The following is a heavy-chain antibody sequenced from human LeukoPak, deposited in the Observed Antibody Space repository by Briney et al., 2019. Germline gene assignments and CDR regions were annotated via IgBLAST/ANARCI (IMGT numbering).Heavy chain of an antibody. Sequence: ASVKVSCEASGGTFSSYTISWVRQAPGQGLEWMGRIIPILGIANCAQKFQGRVTITADKSTSTAYMELSSLRSEDTAVYYCASGRYYDILTGPQTKYYFDYWGQGTLVTVSS. D-gene: IGHD3-9*01. CDR2: IIPILGIA. CDR1: GGTFSSYT. V-gene: IGHV1-69*02. CDR3: ASGRYYDILTGPQTKYYFDY. J-gene: IGHJ4*02.